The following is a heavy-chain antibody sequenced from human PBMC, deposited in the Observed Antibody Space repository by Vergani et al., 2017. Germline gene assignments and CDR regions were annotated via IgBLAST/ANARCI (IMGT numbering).Heavy chain of an antibody. Sequence: QVQLVQSGAEVKKPGASVKVSCKASGYTFTSYAMHWVRQAPGQRLEWMGWINAGNGNTKYSQKFQGRVTITRDTSASTAYMELSSLRSEDTAVYYCASCIAAAGPTANYYYYYYGMDVWGQGTTVTVSS. CDR3: ASCIAAAGPTANYYYYYYGMDV. J-gene: IGHJ6*02. CDR1: GYTFTSYA. V-gene: IGHV1-3*01. CDR2: INAGNGNT. D-gene: IGHD6-13*01.